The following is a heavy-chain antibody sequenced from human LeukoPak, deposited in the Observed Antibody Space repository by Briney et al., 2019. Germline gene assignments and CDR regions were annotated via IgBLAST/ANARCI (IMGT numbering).Heavy chain of an antibody. V-gene: IGHV4-34*01. CDR1: GGSFSGYY. CDR3: ARNAPLGYCSSTSCYGRWGYYYYMDV. D-gene: IGHD2-2*01. CDR2: INHSGST. J-gene: IGHJ6*03. Sequence: SETLSLTCAVYGGSFSGYYWSWIRQPPGKGLEWIGGINHSGSTNYDPSLKSRVTISVDTSKNQFSLKLSSVTAADTAVYYCARNAPLGYCSSTSCYGRWGYYYYMDVWGKGTTVTVSS.